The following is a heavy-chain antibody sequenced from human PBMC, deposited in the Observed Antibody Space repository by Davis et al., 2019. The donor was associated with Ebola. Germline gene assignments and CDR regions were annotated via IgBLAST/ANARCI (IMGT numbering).Heavy chain of an antibody. CDR3: AKRGNYWTNDVYYLLDS. CDR2: ISYDGNHK. CDR1: GFTFRSYG. D-gene: IGHD2-8*01. Sequence: PGGSLRLSCAASGFTFRSYGMHWVRQAPGKGLEWVAVISYDGNHKYYPDSVKGRFTISRDNSKNTLYLQMNSLRAEDTALYYCAKRGNYWTNDVYYLLDSWGQGTLVTVSS. J-gene: IGHJ4*02. V-gene: IGHV3-30*18.